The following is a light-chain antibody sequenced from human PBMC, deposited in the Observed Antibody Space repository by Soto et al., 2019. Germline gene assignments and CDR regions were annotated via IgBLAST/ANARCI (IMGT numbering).Light chain of an antibody. CDR3: QHYNSRSFYT. V-gene: IGKV1-5*03. CDR1: QDVDSF. J-gene: IGKJ2*01. CDR2: LAS. Sequence: DIQMTQSPSTLSASVGDRVTVTCRANQDVDSFLAWYQQKPGKAPKLLIYLASRLESGVPSRFSGSGSGSEYTLTISGLQPDDFATYFCQHYNSRSFYTFGQGTKLEIK.